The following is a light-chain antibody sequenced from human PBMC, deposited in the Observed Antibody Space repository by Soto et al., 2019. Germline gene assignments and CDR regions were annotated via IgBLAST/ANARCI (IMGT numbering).Light chain of an antibody. CDR1: QDISNY. CDR2: DAS. Sequence: DIQMTQSPSSLSASVGDRVTITCQASQDISNYLNWYQQKPGKAPKLLIYDASNLEKGVPSTFSGSGSWTDFTFTISSPQTEDSAKAYCEPYDNPPYTFGRGTKLEIK. V-gene: IGKV1-33*01. CDR3: EPYDNPPYT. J-gene: IGKJ2*01.